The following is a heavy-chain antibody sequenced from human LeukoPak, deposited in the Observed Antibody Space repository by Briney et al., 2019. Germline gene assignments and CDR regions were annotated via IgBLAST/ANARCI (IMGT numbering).Heavy chain of an antibody. J-gene: IGHJ4*02. CDR1: GFTFSSYW. D-gene: IGHD3-10*02. CDR3: ASEELTMFGGFDY. V-gene: IGHV3-7*01. CDR2: IKQDGSEK. Sequence: QTGGSLRLSCAASGFTFSSYWMSWVRQAPGKGLEWVANIKQDGSEKYYVDSVKGRFTISRDNAKNSLYLQMNSLRAEDTAEYYCASEELTMFGGFDYWGQGTLVTVSS.